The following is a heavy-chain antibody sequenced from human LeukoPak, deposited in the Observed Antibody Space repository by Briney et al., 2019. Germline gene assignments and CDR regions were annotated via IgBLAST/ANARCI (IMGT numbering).Heavy chain of an antibody. CDR3: ARGVATIVEGFDY. J-gene: IGHJ4*02. CDR1: GFTFSNYW. Sequence: GGSLRLSCAASGFTFSNYWMSWVRQAPGKGPEWVGDIKTDGSDKYYVGSVKGRFTISRDNSKNTLYLQMNSLRAEDTAVYYCARGVATIVEGFDYWGQGTLVTVSS. CDR2: IKTDGSDK. D-gene: IGHD5-12*01. V-gene: IGHV3-7*01.